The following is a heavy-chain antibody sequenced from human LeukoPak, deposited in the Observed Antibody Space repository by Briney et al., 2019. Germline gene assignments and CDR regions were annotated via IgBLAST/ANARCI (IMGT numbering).Heavy chain of an antibody. J-gene: IGHJ4*02. D-gene: IGHD2/OR15-2a*01. CDR1: GFTFSSYA. V-gene: IGHV3-30*04. Sequence: GRSLRLSCAASGFTFSSYAMHWVRQAPGKGLEWVAVISYDGSNKKYADSVKGRFTISRDNSKNTLYLQMDSLTAEDTAVYFCTRKGSQWDFLVDYWGQGTRVAVSP. CDR3: TRKGSQWDFLVDY. CDR2: ISYDGSNK.